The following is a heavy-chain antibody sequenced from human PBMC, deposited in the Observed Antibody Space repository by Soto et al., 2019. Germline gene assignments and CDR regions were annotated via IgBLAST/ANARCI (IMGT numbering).Heavy chain of an antibody. Sequence: SETLSLTCTVSGGSISSGGYYWSWIRQHPGKGLEWIGYIYYSGSTYYNPSLKSRVTISVDTSKNQFSLKLTSVTAADTAVYYCARRLDFGNGYFHAPMDVWGKGTTVTVSS. J-gene: IGHJ6*03. CDR3: ARRLDFGNGYFHAPMDV. V-gene: IGHV4-31*03. D-gene: IGHD3-3*01. CDR2: IYYSGST. CDR1: GGSISSGGYY.